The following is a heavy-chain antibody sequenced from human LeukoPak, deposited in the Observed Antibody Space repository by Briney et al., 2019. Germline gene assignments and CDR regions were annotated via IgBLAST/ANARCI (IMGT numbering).Heavy chain of an antibody. CDR3: ARRGYSYGYDDY. V-gene: IGHV4-34*01. J-gene: IGHJ4*02. CDR1: GGSFSGYY. Sequence: SETLSLTCAVYGGSFSGYYWSWIRQPPGKGLEWIGEINHSGSTNYNPSLKSRVTISVDTSKNQFSLKLSSVTAADTAVYYCARRGYSYGYDDYWGQGTLVTVSS. D-gene: IGHD5-18*01. CDR2: INHSGST.